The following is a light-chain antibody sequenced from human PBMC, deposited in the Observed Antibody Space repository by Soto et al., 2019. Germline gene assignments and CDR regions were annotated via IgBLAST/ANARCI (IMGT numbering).Light chain of an antibody. CDR3: QSYDTTLRTPL. Sequence: QLVLTQPPSVSGAPGQRVIIFCTGSSSNIGAGHAVHWYQQLPGTAPRLLIHGDNNRPSGAPDRFSASKSDTSASLAIAWLQAEDEANYYCQSYDTTLRTPLFGGGTKLTVL. J-gene: IGLJ2*01. CDR1: SSNIGAGHA. V-gene: IGLV1-40*01. CDR2: GDN.